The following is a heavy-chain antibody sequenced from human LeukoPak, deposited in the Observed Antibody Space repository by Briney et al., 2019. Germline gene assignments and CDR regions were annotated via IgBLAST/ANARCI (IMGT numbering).Heavy chain of an antibody. CDR2: IYTSGST. J-gene: IGHJ4*02. Sequence: TSETLSLTCTVSGGSISGYYWSWIRQPAGKGLEWIGRIYTSGSTNYNPSLKSRVTMSVDTSKNQFSLKLSSVTAADTAVYYCARDGYSNSQLVRKYYFDYWGQGALVTVSS. CDR3: ARDGYSNSQLVRKYYFDY. D-gene: IGHD4-11*01. CDR1: GGSISGYY. V-gene: IGHV4-4*07.